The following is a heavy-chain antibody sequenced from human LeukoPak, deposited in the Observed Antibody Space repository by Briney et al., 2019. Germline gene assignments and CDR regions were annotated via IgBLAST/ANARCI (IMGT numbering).Heavy chain of an antibody. CDR2: IIPIFGTA. J-gene: IGHJ4*02. D-gene: IGHD3-10*01. CDR3: RSSPNMVRGVSLPHYFDY. Sequence: ASVKVSCKASGGTFSSYAISWVRQAPGQGLEWMGGIIPIFGTANYAQKFQGRVTITADESTSTAYMELSSLRSEDTAVYYCRSSPNMVRGVSLPHYFDYWGQGTLVTVSS. V-gene: IGHV1-69*13. CDR1: GGTFSSYA.